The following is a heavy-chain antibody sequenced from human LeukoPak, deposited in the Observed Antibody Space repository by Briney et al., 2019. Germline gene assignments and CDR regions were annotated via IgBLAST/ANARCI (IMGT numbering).Heavy chain of an antibody. V-gene: IGHV4-30-2*01. Sequence: SETLSLTCTVSGGSISSGGYYWSWIRQPPGKGLEWIGYIYHSGSTYYNPSLKSRVTISVDRSKNQFSLKLSSVTAADTAVYYCASHGVGWGHSDYMDVWGKGTTVTVSS. CDR2: IYHSGST. CDR3: ASHGVGWGHSDYMDV. J-gene: IGHJ6*03. CDR1: GGSISSGGYY. D-gene: IGHD7-27*01.